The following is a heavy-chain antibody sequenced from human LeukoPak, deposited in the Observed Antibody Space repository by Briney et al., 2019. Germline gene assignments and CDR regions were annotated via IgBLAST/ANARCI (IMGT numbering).Heavy chain of an antibody. CDR2: IYTSGST. D-gene: IGHD6-13*01. CDR3: ARDQDSSSWTRTRGFDP. J-gene: IGHJ5*02. CDR1: GGSISSYY. V-gene: IGHV4-4*07. Sequence: PSETLSLTCTVSGGSISSYYWSWIRQPAGKGLEWIGRIYTSGSTNYNPSLKSQVTMSVDTSKNQFSLKLSSVTAADTAVYYCARDQDSSSWTRTRGFDPWGQGTLVTVSS.